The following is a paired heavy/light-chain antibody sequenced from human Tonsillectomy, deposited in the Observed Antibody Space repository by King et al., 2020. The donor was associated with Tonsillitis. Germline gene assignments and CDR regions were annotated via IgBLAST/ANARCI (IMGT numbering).Light chain of an antibody. V-gene: IGLV1-51*02. CDR2: ENY. CDR1: SSNIGNNY. J-gene: IGLJ3*02. CDR3: GTWDSSLSVAV. Sequence: QSVLTQPPSVSAAPGQKVTISCSGSSSNIGNNYVSWYQQLPGTAPKLLIYENYKRPSGIPDRFSGSKSGTSATLGISGLQTGDEADYYCGTWDSSLSVAVFGGGTKVTVL.
Heavy chain of an antibody. V-gene: IGHV3-23*01. CDR3: AKVVPAVMFFSYYYMDV. J-gene: IGHJ6*03. CDR1: GFTLRSYA. Sequence: EVQLLESGGGLVQPGGSLRLSCAAPGFTLRSYAMSWVRQAPGKGLEWVSAISGSGGSTYYADSVKGRFTISRDNSKNTLYLQMNSLRAEDTALYYCAKVVPAVMFFSYYYMDVWGKGTTVTVSS. CDR2: ISGSGGST. D-gene: IGHD2-2*01.